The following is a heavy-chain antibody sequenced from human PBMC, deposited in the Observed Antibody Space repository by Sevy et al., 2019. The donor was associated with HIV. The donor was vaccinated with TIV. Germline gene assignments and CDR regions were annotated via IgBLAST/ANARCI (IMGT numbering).Heavy chain of an antibody. CDR2: ISGSGGST. D-gene: IGHD3-3*01. CDR3: AKGPSGDDFWSGYYMTYYGMDV. Sequence: GGSLRLSCAASGFTFSSYAMSWVRQAPGKGLEWVSAISGSGGSTYYADSVKGRFTISRDNSKNTLYLQRNSLRAEDTAVYYCAKGPSGDDFWSGYYMTYYGMDVWGQGTTVTVSS. CDR1: GFTFSSYA. J-gene: IGHJ6*02. V-gene: IGHV3-23*01.